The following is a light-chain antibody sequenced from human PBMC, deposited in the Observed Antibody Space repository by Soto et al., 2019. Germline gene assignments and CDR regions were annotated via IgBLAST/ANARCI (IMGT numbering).Light chain of an antibody. CDR2: DAS. CDR3: QQRSNWPPRLT. V-gene: IGKV3-11*01. J-gene: IGKJ4*01. Sequence: EIVLTHSPATLSLSPGERATLSFSSSQSVSSYLAWYQQKPGQAPRLLIYDASNRATGIPARFSGSGSGTDSTLTISSLEPEDFAVYYCQQRSNWPPRLTFGGGTKVDI. CDR1: QSVSSY.